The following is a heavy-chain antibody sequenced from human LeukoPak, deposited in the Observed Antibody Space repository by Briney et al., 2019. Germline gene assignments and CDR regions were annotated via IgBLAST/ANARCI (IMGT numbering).Heavy chain of an antibody. Sequence: PGGSLRLSCAASGFTFSSYGMHWVRKAPGKRLEWVAVISYDGSNKYYADSVKGRFTISRDNSKNTLYLQMNSLRAEDTAVYYCAKDIAAAGPDYWGQGTLVTVSS. CDR2: ISYDGSNK. CDR3: AKDIAAAGPDY. D-gene: IGHD6-13*01. J-gene: IGHJ4*02. CDR1: GFTFSSYG. V-gene: IGHV3-30*18.